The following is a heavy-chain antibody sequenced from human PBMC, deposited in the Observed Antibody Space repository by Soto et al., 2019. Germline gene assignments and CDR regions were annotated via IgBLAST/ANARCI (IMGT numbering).Heavy chain of an antibody. V-gene: IGHV1-3*01. CDR2: INAGNGNT. J-gene: IGHJ4*02. D-gene: IGHD1-26*01. CDR3: ARGASPLIDY. CDR1: GYTFTSYA. Sequence: QVQLVQSGAEVKKPGASVKVSCKASGYTFTSYAMHWVRQAPGQRLEWMGWINAGNGNTKYSQKFQGRVTIIRDTSASTAYMELSSLRSGDTAVYYCARGASPLIDYWGQGTLVTVSS.